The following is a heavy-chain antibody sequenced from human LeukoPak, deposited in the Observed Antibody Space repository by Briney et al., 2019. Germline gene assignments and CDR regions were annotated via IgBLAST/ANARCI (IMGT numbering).Heavy chain of an antibody. D-gene: IGHD5-18*01. CDR2: IRSKAYGGTT. CDR3: AKRTGRDTREY. V-gene: IGHV3-49*03. J-gene: IGHJ4*02. CDR1: GFTFGDYA. Sequence: GGSLRLSCTASGFTFGDYAMSWFRQAPGKGLEWVGFIRSKAYGGTTEYAASVKGRFTISRDDSKSIAYLQMNSLRAEDTAVYYCAKRTGRDTREYWGQGTLVTVSS.